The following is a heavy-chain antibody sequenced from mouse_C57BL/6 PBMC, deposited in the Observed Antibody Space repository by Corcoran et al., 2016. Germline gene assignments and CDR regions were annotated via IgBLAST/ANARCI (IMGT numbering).Heavy chain of an antibody. CDR3: AREGFYDGYYSAY. CDR1: GYSITSGYY. D-gene: IGHD2-3*01. Sequence: DVQLQESGPGLVKPSQSLSLTCSVTGYSITSGYYWNWIRQFPGNKLEWMAYISYVGSNNYNPSLKNRISITRDTSKNQFFLKLNSVTTEDTATYYCAREGFYDGYYSAYWGQGTLVTVSA. J-gene: IGHJ3*01. CDR2: ISYVGSN. V-gene: IGHV3-6*01.